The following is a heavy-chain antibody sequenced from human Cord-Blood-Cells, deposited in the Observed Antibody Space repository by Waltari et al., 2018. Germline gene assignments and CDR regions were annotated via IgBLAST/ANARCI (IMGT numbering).Heavy chain of an antibody. CDR1: GGSFSGYY. Sequence: QVQLQQWGAGLLKPSGTLSLTCAVYGGSFSGYYWSWIRQPPGKGLEWIGEINHSGSTNYNPSLKSRVTISVDTSKNQFSLKLSSVTAADTAVYYCARGDLGLHYFDYWGQGTLVTVSS. D-gene: IGHD7-27*01. CDR2: INHSGST. V-gene: IGHV4-34*01. J-gene: IGHJ4*02. CDR3: ARGDLGLHYFDY.